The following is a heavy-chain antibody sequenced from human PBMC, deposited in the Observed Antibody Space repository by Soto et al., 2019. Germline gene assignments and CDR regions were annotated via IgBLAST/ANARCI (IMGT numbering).Heavy chain of an antibody. Sequence: QVTLKESGPVLVKPTETLTLTCSVSGFSLTNGRMGVSWIRQPPGKALEWLAHFFSDAERSYSTSMQCRLNMYKDSSGSQVVLTMTNMAPADTATYFCARMDGDYNYYGLDVWGHGIAVTVSS. D-gene: IGHD4-17*01. J-gene: IGHJ6*02. CDR1: GFSLTNGRMG. CDR2: FFSDAER. V-gene: IGHV2-26*01. CDR3: ARMDGDYNYYGLDV.